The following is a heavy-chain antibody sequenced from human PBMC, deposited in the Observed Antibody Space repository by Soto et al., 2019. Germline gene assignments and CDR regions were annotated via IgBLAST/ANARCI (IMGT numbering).Heavy chain of an antibody. Sequence: GGSLRLSCAASGFTFSSYWMHWVRQAPGKGLVWVSRINSDGSSTSYADSVKGRFTISRDNAKNTLYLQMNSLRAEDTAVYYCARDRGYSSSWYGGDAFDIWGQGTMVTVSS. CDR2: INSDGSST. CDR1: GFTFSSYW. D-gene: IGHD6-13*01. J-gene: IGHJ3*02. CDR3: ARDRGYSSSWYGGDAFDI. V-gene: IGHV3-74*01.